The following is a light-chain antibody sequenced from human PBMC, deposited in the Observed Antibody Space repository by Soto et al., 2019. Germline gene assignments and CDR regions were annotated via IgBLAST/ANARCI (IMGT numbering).Light chain of an antibody. CDR1: QSISSW. J-gene: IGKJ1*01. CDR3: QQYGTSSRT. V-gene: IGKV1-5*03. CDR2: KAS. Sequence: DIQMTQSPSTLSGSVGDRVTITCRASQSISSWLAWYQQKPGKAPNLLIYKASHLENGVPSRFSGSGSGTEFTLTISSLQPGDFATYYCQQYGTSSRTFGQGTKVDIK.